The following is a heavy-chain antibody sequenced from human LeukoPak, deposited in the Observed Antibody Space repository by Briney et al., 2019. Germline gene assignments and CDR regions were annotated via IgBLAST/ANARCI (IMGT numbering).Heavy chain of an antibody. Sequence: GGSLRLSCEVSGFTFDHYGMNWVRQAPGKGLEWVSGITWNGGRTGYADSVKGRFTISRDNAKNSLYLQMNSLRVEDTAVYYCAKVAKYYYGSETYYFFEHWGQGTPVTASS. CDR2: ITWNGGRT. V-gene: IGHV3-20*04. CDR3: AKVAKYYYGSETYYFFEH. D-gene: IGHD3-10*01. CDR1: GFTFDHYG. J-gene: IGHJ4*02.